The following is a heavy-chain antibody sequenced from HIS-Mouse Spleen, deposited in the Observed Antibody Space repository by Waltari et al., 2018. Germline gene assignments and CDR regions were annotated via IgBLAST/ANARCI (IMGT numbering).Heavy chain of an antibody. CDR3: ARMGPASGSYGDY. CDR2: INHSGST. CDR1: GGSFSGYY. J-gene: IGHJ4*02. Sequence: QVQLQQWGAGLLKPSETLSLTCAVYGGSFSGYYWSWIRQPPGKGLEWIGEINHSGSTNYNPSLKSRVTISVDTSKNQFSLMLSSVTAADTAVYYCARMGPASGSYGDYWGQGTLVTVSS. D-gene: IGHD1-26*01. V-gene: IGHV4-34*01.